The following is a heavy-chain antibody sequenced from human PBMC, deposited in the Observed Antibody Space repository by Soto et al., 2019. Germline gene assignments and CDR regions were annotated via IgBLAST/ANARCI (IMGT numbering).Heavy chain of an antibody. Sequence: GGSLRLSCVASGFTFSSYAMHWLRQAPGKGLDWVAIVSYDGSNTQYTDSVMGRFTVSRDNSKNTVYLQMDNLRVEDTAVYYCARGVGSSWFDYWGQGTLVTVSS. CDR2: VSYDGSNT. V-gene: IGHV3-30-3*01. CDR1: GFTFSSYA. J-gene: IGHJ4*02. CDR3: ARGVGSSWFDY. D-gene: IGHD6-13*01.